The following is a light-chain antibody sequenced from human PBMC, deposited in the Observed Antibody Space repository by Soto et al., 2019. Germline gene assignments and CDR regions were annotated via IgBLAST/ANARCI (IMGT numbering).Light chain of an antibody. CDR1: SSDVGGYNY. Sequence: QSALTQSASVSGSPGQSITISCTGTSSDVGGYNYVSWYQQHPGKAPKLMIYDVSNRPSGVSIRFSGSKSGNTASLTISGLQAEDEADYYCSSYTTSSTLVVFGGGTKLTVL. CDR3: SSYTTSSTLVV. J-gene: IGLJ2*01. CDR2: DVS. V-gene: IGLV2-14*01.